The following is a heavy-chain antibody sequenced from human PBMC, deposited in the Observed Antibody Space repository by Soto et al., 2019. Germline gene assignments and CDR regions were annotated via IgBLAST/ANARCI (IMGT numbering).Heavy chain of an antibody. CDR2: ISSSGSTI. D-gene: IGHD6-19*01. CDR1: GFTLSSYE. J-gene: IGHJ4*02. Sequence: QSGGSLRLSCAASGFTLSSYEMNWVRQAPGKGLEWVSYISSSGSTIYYADSVKGRFTISRDSAKNSLYLQMNSLRAEDTAVYYCARVTSYSSGPNFDYWGQGTLVTVSS. V-gene: IGHV3-48*03. CDR3: ARVTSYSSGPNFDY.